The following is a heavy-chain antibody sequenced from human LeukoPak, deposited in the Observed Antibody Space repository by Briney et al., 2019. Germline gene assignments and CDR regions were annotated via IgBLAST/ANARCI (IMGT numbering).Heavy chain of an antibody. J-gene: IGHJ4*02. CDR2: IYTSGST. V-gene: IGHV4-4*07. Sequence: PSETLSLTCAEAGATISGAIWSSSRQPAGKGLEWIGRIYTSGSTNYNPSLKSRVTMSVDTSKNQFSLKLSSVTAADTAVYYCATGLGVPNCDSRGSSYDYWGQGTLVTVSS. CDR1: GATISGAI. CDR3: ATGLGVPNCDSRGSSYDY. D-gene: IGHD3-22*01.